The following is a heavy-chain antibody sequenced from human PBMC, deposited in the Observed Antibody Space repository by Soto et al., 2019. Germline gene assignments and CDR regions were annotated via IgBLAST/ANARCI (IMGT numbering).Heavy chain of an antibody. V-gene: IGHV4-59*01. D-gene: IGHD1-26*01. CDR2: IYYSGST. Sequence: SETLSLTCTVSGGSIISYYWSWIRQPPWKGLEWIGYIYYSGSTNYNPSLKSRVTISVDTSKNQFSLKLSSVTAADTAVYYCAREGRDNWFDPWGQGNLVTVSS. J-gene: IGHJ5*02. CDR1: GGSIISYY. CDR3: AREGRDNWFDP.